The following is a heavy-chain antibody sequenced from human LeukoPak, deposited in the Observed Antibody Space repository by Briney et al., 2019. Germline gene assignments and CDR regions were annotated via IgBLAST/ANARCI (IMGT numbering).Heavy chain of an antibody. V-gene: IGHV1-46*01. CDR3: ARDVAREFDY. CDR1: GYIFINYY. CDR2: INPSDGST. Sequence: WASVKVSCKASGYIFINYYIHWVRQAPGQGLEWMGVINPSDGSTNYAQKYQDRVTMTRDTSTRTVYMQLSSLGSDDTAVYYCARDVAREFDYWGQGTLVTVSS. J-gene: IGHJ4*02.